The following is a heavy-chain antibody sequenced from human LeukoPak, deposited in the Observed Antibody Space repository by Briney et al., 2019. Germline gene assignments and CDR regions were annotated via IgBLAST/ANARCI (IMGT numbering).Heavy chain of an antibody. Sequence: SVKVSCKASGGTFSSYAISWVRQAPGQGLEWMGGIIPIFGTANYAQMFQGRVTITADESTSTAYMELSSLRSEDTAVYYCAVYCSSTSCYHFDYWGQGTLVTVSS. J-gene: IGHJ4*02. V-gene: IGHV1-69*01. CDR1: GGTFSSYA. D-gene: IGHD2-2*01. CDR3: AVYCSSTSCYHFDY. CDR2: IIPIFGTA.